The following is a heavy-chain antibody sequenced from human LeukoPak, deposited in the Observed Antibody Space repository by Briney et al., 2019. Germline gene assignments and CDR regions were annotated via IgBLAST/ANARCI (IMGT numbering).Heavy chain of an antibody. CDR3: ARGGVSSYVDY. V-gene: IGHV1-18*01. J-gene: IGHJ4*02. CDR1: GYNFAGYG. Sequence: ASVKVSCKASGYNFAGYGISWVRQAPGQGLEWMGWINTDDGNTDYAQRLQGRVTMTTDASTSTAHMELRSLRSDDTALYYCARGGVSSYVDYWGQGTLVTVSS. D-gene: IGHD3-16*01. CDR2: INTDDGNT.